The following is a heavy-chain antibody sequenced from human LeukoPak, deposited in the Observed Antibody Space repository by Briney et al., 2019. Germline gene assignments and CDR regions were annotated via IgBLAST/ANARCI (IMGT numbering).Heavy chain of an antibody. CDR3: ARDGGLYWYFDL. D-gene: IGHD3-16*01. CDR1: GGSISSYY. V-gene: IGHV4-59*01. J-gene: IGHJ2*01. CDR2: IYYSGST. Sequence: ASETLSLTCTVSGGSISSYYWSWIRQPPGKGLEWIGYIYYSGSTNYNSSLKSRVTISVDTSKNQFSLKLSSVTAADTAVYYCARDGGLYWYFDLWGRGTLVTVSS.